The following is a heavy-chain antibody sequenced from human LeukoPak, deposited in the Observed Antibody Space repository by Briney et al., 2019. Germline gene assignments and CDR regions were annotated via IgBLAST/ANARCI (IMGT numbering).Heavy chain of an antibody. D-gene: IGHD2-8*01. Sequence: SETLSLTCAVYGGSFSGYYWSWIRQPPGKGLEGIGEINHSGSTNYNPSLKSRVTISVDTSKNQFSLKLSSVTAADTAVYYCARARMRDAFDIWGQGTMVTVSS. CDR1: GGSFSGYY. CDR3: ARARMRDAFDI. J-gene: IGHJ3*02. V-gene: IGHV4-34*01. CDR2: INHSGST.